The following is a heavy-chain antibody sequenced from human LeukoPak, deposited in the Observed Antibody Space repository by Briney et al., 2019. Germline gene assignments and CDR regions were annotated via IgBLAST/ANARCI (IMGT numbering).Heavy chain of an antibody. CDR3: ARGQGRFGELVGY. CDR2: MYYSGST. J-gene: IGHJ4*02. V-gene: IGHV4-39*07. Sequence: SETLSFTCTVSGGSISSSSYYWGWIRQPPGKGLEWIGSMYYSGSTYYNPSLKSRVTISVDTSKNQFSPKLTSVTAADTAVYYCARGQGRFGELVGYWGQGTLVTVSS. D-gene: IGHD3-10*01. CDR1: GGSISSSSYY.